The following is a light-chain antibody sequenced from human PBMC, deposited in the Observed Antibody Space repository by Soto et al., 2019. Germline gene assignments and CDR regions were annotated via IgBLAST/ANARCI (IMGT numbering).Light chain of an antibody. Sequence: QSVLTQPASVSGSPGQSITISCTGTSNDVGSYDLVSWYQQHPGKAPKLMIYEVNKRPSGFSHRFSGSKSGNTASLTISGLQAEDEADYYCCSYADVTTYVFGTGTKLTVL. V-gene: IGLV2-23*02. CDR3: CSYADVTTYV. J-gene: IGLJ1*01. CDR2: EVN. CDR1: SNDVGSYDL.